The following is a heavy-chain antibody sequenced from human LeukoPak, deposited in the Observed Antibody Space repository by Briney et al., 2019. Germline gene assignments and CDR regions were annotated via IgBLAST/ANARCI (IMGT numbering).Heavy chain of an antibody. D-gene: IGHD6-13*01. Sequence: GASVKVSCKASGYTFTSYGISWVRQAPGQGLEWMGWISAYNGNTNYALKLQGRVTMTTDTSTSTAYMELRSLRSDDTAVYYCARSYSSSWYGTYYFDYWGQGTLVTVSS. J-gene: IGHJ4*02. CDR2: ISAYNGNT. CDR3: ARSYSSSWYGTYYFDY. V-gene: IGHV1-18*04. CDR1: GYTFTSYG.